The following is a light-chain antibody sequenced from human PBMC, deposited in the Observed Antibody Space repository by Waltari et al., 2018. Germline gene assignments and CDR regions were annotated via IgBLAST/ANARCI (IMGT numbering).Light chain of an antibody. J-gene: IGKJ2*01. CDR1: QSVSSSY. Sequence: EIVLTQSPGTLPLSPGERVTLSCRASQSVSSSYLAWYQQKPGQAPRLLIYAASTRATGIPDRFRGSESGTDFTLTISRLEPEDFAVYYCQQYGSSLYIFGQGTKLEIK. V-gene: IGKV3-20*01. CDR3: QQYGSSLYI. CDR2: AAS.